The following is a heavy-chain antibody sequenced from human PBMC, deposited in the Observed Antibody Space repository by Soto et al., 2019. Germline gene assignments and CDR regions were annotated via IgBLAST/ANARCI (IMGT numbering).Heavy chain of an antibody. CDR3: ARGDPLLWFGEKVYYGMDV. J-gene: IGHJ6*02. D-gene: IGHD3-10*01. CDR1: GGSISSYY. V-gene: IGHV4-59*01. CDR2: IYYSGST. Sequence: QVQLQESGPGLVKPSETLSLTCTVSGGSISSYYWSWIRQPPGKGLEWIVYIYYSGSTNYNPSLKSRGTISVDTSKNQFSLKLSSVTAADTAVYYCARGDPLLWFGEKVYYGMDVWGQGTTVTVSS.